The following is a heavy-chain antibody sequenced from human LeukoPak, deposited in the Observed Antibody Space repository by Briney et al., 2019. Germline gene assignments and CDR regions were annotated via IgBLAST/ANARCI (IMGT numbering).Heavy chain of an antibody. CDR2: VSTYNGNT. D-gene: IGHD3-16*01. J-gene: IGHJ4*02. CDR1: GDPFPSYG. CDR3: ASGLGAYVD. Sequence: ASVKVSCKVSGDPFPSYGFSWVRQAPGQGLEWVGWVSTYNGNTNYGQKFQDRVTMTTDTSTNTAYMELRSLRSVDTAVYFCASGLGAYVDWGQGTLITVSS. V-gene: IGHV1-18*01.